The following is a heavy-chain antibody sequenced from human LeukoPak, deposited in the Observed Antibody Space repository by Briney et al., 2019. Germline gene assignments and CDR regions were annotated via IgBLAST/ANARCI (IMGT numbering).Heavy chain of an antibody. CDR3: AKDYYDSSAPLGY. V-gene: IGHV3-53*01. Sequence: GGSLRLSCAASGFTVSSNYMSWVRQAPGKGLEWVSVIYSGGSTYYADSVQGRFTISRDNSKNTLYLQVNSLRAEDTAVYYCAKDYYDSSAPLGYWGQGTLVTVSS. CDR2: IYSGGST. CDR1: GFTVSSNY. D-gene: IGHD3-22*01. J-gene: IGHJ4*02.